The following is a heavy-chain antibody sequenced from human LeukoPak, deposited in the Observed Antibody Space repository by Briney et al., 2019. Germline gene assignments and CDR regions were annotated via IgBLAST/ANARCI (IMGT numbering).Heavy chain of an antibody. CDR2: ISYDGSNK. D-gene: IGHD6-6*01. V-gene: IGHV3-30*18. CDR3: AKAHFSSSLYFDY. CDR1: GFTFSSYG. Sequence: PGGSLRLSCAASGFTFSSYGMHWVRQAPGKGLEWVAVISYDGSNKYYADSVKGRFTISRDNSKNTLYLQMNSLRAEDTAVYYCAKAHFSSSLYFDYWGQGTLVTVSS. J-gene: IGHJ4*02.